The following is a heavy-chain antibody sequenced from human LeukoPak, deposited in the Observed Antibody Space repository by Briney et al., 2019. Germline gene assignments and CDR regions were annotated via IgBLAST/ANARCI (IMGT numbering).Heavy chain of an antibody. CDR3: ARRVSAKSLDY. J-gene: IGHJ4*02. V-gene: IGHV3-74*01. CDR1: GFTFSSYW. Sequence: GGSLRLSCAASGFTFSSYWMHWVRQSPGKGPVWVSRINRDGSSANYADSVKGRFTISRDNAKDTLYLQMNSLRAEDTAVYYCARRVSAKSLDYWGQGTLVTVSS. CDR2: INRDGSSA. D-gene: IGHD5-18*01.